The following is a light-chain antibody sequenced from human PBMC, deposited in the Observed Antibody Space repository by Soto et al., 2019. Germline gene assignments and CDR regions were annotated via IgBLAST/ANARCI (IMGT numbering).Light chain of an antibody. CDR1: QSVSSN. V-gene: IGKV3-15*01. Sequence: EMVMTQSPATLSVSPGERATLSCRASQSVSSNLVWYQQKPGQAPRLLIYDASSRATGIPARFSGSGSGTEFTLTISSLQFEDFAVYYCQQYDNWPPLTFGGGTRVEI. CDR3: QQYDNWPPLT. CDR2: DAS. J-gene: IGKJ4*01.